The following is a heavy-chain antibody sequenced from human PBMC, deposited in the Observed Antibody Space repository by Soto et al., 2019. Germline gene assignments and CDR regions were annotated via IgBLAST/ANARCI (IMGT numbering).Heavy chain of an antibody. V-gene: IGHV1-69*13. D-gene: IGHD6-13*01. CDR2: IIPIFGTA. J-gene: IGHJ6*02. Sequence: ASVKVSCKASGGTFSSYSIIWVRQAPGQGLEWMGGIIPIFGTANYAQKFQGRVTITADESTSTAYMELSSLRSEDTAVYYCAADLHGYSSSWYYGDYYYYGMDVWGQGTTVTVSS. CDR3: AADLHGYSSSWYYGDYYYYGMDV. CDR1: GGTFSSYS.